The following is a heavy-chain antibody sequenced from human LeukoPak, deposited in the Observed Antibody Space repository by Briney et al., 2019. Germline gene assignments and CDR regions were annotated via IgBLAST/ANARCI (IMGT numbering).Heavy chain of an antibody. Sequence: ASVKVSCKASGYTFSSYGISWVRQAPGQGLEWMGCISGYKGNTNYAQKLQGRVTMPTDTSTSTAYMELRRLRSDDTAVYYCARAPGYYYDGSGYYYGSWGQGTLVTVSS. CDR3: ARAPGYYYDGSGYYYGS. D-gene: IGHD3-22*01. J-gene: IGHJ5*02. CDR1: GYTFSSYG. CDR2: ISGYKGNT. V-gene: IGHV1-18*01.